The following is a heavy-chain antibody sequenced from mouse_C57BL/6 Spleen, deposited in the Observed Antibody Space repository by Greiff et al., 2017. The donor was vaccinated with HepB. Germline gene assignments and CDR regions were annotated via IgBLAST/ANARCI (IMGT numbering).Heavy chain of an antibody. CDR2: IYPRSGNT. D-gene: IGHD1-1*01. CDR3: ARSGYGSSPWYCDV. CDR1: GYTFTSYG. J-gene: IGHJ1*03. V-gene: IGHV1-81*01. Sequence: VKLVESGAELARPGASVKLSCKASGYTFTSYGISWVKQRTGQGLEWIGEIYPRSGNTYYNEKFKGKATLTADKSSSTAYMGLRSLTSEDSAVYCCARSGYGSSPWYCDVWGTGTTVTVSS.